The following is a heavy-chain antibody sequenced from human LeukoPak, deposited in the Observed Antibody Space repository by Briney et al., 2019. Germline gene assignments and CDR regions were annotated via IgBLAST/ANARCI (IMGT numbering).Heavy chain of an antibody. V-gene: IGHV3-23*01. Sequence: PGGSLRPSCAASGFTFSSYSMNWVRQAPGKGLEWVSAISGSGGSTYYADSVKGRFTISRDNSKNTLYLQMNSLRAEDTAVYYCAKANYGDYVWVYWGQGTLVTVSS. CDR2: ISGSGGST. J-gene: IGHJ4*02. D-gene: IGHD4-17*01. CDR3: AKANYGDYVWVY. CDR1: GFTFSSYS.